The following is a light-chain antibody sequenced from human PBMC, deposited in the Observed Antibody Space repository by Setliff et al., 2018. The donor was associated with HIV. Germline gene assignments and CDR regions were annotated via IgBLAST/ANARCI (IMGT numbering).Light chain of an antibody. CDR3: SSYAGGNNFVV. J-gene: IGLJ2*01. V-gene: IGLV2-8*01. CDR1: SSDVGAYDS. Sequence: SALTQPPSASGSPGQSVTMSCTGTSSDVGAYDSVSWYQQHPDKAPKVIIYEVTKRPSGVPDRFSGSKSGNTASLTVSGLQAEDEADYFCSSYAGGNNFVVFGGGTKVTVL. CDR2: EVT.